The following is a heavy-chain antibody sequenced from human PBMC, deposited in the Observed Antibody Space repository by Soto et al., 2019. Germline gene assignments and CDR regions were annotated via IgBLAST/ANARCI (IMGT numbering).Heavy chain of an antibody. V-gene: IGHV1-3*01. J-gene: IGHJ4*02. D-gene: IGHD6-19*01. Sequence: ASVKVSCKASGYTFTSYAMHWVRQAPGQRLEWMGWINAGNGNTKYSQKFQGRVTITRDTSASTDYMELSSLRSEDTAVYYCARDHQYRSGWEPFDYWGQGTWVTVS. CDR1: GYTFTSYA. CDR3: ARDHQYRSGWEPFDY. CDR2: INAGNGNT.